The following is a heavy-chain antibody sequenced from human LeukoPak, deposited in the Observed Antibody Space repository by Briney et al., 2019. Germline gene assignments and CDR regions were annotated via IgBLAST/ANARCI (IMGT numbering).Heavy chain of an antibody. CDR3: AKNRDGGGFDY. CDR1: GFTFSSYA. CDR2: ISGSGGST. D-gene: IGHD3-16*01. J-gene: IGHJ4*02. V-gene: IGHV3-23*01. Sequence: PGGSLRLSCAASGFTFSSYAMSWVRQAPGQGLEWVSAISGSGGSTYYADSVKGRFTISRDNSKDTLYVQMNSLRAEDTAIYFCAKNRDGGGFDYWGQGTLVTVSS.